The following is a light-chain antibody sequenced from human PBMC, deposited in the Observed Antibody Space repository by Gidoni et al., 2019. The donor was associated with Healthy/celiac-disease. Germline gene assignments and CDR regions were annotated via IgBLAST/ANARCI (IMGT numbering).Light chain of an antibody. CDR3: QVWDSSSDHPV. J-gene: IGLJ2*01. V-gene: IGLV3-21*02. CDR2: DDR. CDR1: NIGSKS. Sequence: SYVLTQPPSVSVAPGQTARITCGGNNIGSKSVHWYQQKPGQAPVLVVYDDRDRPSGIPERFPGSNSGNTATLTISRVEAGDEADYYCQVWDSSSDHPVFGGGTKLTVL.